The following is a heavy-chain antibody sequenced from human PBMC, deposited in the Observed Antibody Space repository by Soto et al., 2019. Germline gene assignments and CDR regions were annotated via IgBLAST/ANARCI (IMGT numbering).Heavy chain of an antibody. CDR1: GFTFRSFT. J-gene: IGHJ5*02. V-gene: IGHV3-21*01. Sequence: GVLRLSFAASGFTFRSFTMNWVRQAPGKGLEWVSTISSNSAYIYYTDALRGRFTISRDNAKNSLHLQMNSLRAEDTAVYYCTRDASRDSSARGWFDPWGPGTLVTVSS. D-gene: IGHD6-13*01. CDR3: TRDASRDSSARGWFDP. CDR2: ISSNSAYI.